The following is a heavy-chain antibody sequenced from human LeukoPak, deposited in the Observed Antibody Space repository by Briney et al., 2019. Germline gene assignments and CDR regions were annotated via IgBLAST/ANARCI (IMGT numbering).Heavy chain of an antibody. CDR2: IYYSGST. CDR1: GGSISSSSYY. Sequence: SETLSLTCTVSGGSISSSSYYWGWLRQPPGKGLEWIGSIYYSGSTYYNPSLKSRVTISVDTSKNQFSLKLSSVTAADTAVYYCARLSGGDCYFDYWGQGTLVTVSS. V-gene: IGHV4-39*01. CDR3: ARLSGGDCYFDY. D-gene: IGHD2-21*02. J-gene: IGHJ4*02.